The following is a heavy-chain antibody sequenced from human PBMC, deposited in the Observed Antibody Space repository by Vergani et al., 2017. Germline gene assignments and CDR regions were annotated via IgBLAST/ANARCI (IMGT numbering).Heavy chain of an antibody. CDR1: GGSISSGSYY. CDR2: IYTSGST. V-gene: IGHV4-61*02. D-gene: IGHD6-13*01. CDR3: ASCQQLVGWFDP. J-gene: IGHJ5*02. Sequence: QVQLQESGPGLVKPSQTLSLTCTVSGGSISSGSYYWSWIRQPAGKGLEWIGRIYTSGSTNYNPSLKSRVTISVDTSKNQFSLKLSSVTAADTAVYYCASCQQLVGWFDPWGQGTLVTVSS.